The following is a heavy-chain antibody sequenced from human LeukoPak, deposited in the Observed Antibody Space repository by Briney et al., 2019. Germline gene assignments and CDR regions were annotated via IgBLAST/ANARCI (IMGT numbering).Heavy chain of an antibody. Sequence: SETLSLTCTVSGASISVSSYYWGWIRQPPGKGLEWIGSIYYSGSTYYNPSLESRVTISVHTPKIQFSLKLSSVTAADTAVYYCARAAAATYYFDYWGQGTLVTVSS. CDR3: ARAAAATYYFDY. V-gene: IGHV4-39*07. J-gene: IGHJ4*02. CDR2: IYYSGST. D-gene: IGHD6-13*01. CDR1: GASISVSSYY.